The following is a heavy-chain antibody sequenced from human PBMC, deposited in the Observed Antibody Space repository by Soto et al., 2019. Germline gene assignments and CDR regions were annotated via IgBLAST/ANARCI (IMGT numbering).Heavy chain of an antibody. Sequence: AGGSLRLSCAASGFTFSSYSMNWVRQAPGKGLEWVSYISSSSTIYYADSVKGRFTISRDNAKNSLYLQMNSLRDEDTAVYYCARASSYGLYYYYGMDVWGQGTTVTVSS. CDR2: ISSSSTI. J-gene: IGHJ6*02. CDR3: ARASSYGLYYYYGMDV. CDR1: GFTFSSYS. V-gene: IGHV3-48*02. D-gene: IGHD5-18*01.